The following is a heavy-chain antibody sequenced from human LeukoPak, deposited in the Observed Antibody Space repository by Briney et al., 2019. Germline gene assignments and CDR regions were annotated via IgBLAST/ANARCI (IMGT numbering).Heavy chain of an antibody. V-gene: IGHV3-21*01. D-gene: IGHD3-10*01. J-gene: IGHJ6*02. CDR3: ARDPITENGMDV. CDR2: ISSSSSYI. Sequence: GGSLRLSCAASGFTFSSYSMNWVRQAPGKGLEWVSSISSSSSYIYYADSVKGRFTISRDNAKNSLYLQMNSLKAEDTAVYYCARDPITENGMDVWGQGTTVTVSS. CDR1: GFTFSSYS.